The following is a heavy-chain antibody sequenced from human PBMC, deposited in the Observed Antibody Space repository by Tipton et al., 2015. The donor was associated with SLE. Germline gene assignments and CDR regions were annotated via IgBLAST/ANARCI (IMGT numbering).Heavy chain of an antibody. CDR2: IYYSGST. CDR3: ARRAIFGVVTYSAGTFDY. J-gene: IGHJ4*02. CDR1: GGSISSYY. Sequence: TLSLTCTVSGGSISSYYWSWIRQPPGKGLEWFGYIYYSGSTNYNPSLKSRVTISVDTSKNQFHLKLGSVTAADTAVYYCARRAIFGVVTYSAGTFDYWGQGTLVTVSS. V-gene: IGHV4-59*08. D-gene: IGHD3-3*01.